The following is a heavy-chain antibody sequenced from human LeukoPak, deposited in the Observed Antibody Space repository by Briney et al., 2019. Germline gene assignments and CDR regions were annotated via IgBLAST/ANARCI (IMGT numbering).Heavy chain of an antibody. CDR1: GYTLTELS. CDR3: ATHTYYYDSSGYSLDY. V-gene: IGHV1-24*01. D-gene: IGHD3-22*01. Sequence: RASVKVSCKVSGYTLTELSMHWVRQAPGKGLEWMGGFDPEDGETIYAQKFQGRVTMTEDTSTDTAYMELSSLRSEDTAVYYCATHTYYYDSSGYSLDYWGQGTLVTVSS. J-gene: IGHJ4*02. CDR2: FDPEDGET.